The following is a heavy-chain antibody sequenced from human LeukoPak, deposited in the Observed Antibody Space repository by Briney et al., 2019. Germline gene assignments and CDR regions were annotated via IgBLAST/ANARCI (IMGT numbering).Heavy chain of an antibody. V-gene: IGHV4-31*03. CDR3: ARGDVNGGNSV. Sequence: PSETLSLTCTVSGDSISSGGYYWSWIRQHPGKGLEWIGYIYYSGSTYYNPSLKSRVTISVDTSKNQFSLKLSSVTAADTAVYYCARGDVNGGNSVWGQGTLVTVSS. J-gene: IGHJ4*02. CDR1: GDSISSGGYY. D-gene: IGHD4-23*01. CDR2: IYYSGST.